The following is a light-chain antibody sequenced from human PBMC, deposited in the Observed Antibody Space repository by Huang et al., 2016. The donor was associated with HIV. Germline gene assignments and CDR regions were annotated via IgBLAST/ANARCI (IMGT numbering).Light chain of an antibody. CDR2: DAS. Sequence: DIQMTQSPSSLAASVGDRVTITCQASQDITKCLNWYQQKPGQPPKLLMYDASTSETGVPSRFSGSGSGTHFSFTISSLQPEDFAIYYCQHYDSLPYTFGQGTKLEIK. CDR3: QHYDSLPYT. CDR1: QDITKC. V-gene: IGKV1-33*01. J-gene: IGKJ2*01.